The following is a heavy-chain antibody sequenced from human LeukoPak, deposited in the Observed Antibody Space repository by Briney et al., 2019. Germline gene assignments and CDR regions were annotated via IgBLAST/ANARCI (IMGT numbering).Heavy chain of an antibody. CDR3: AREEVAATLGAFDI. J-gene: IGHJ3*02. Sequence: PSETLSLTCAVYGGSFSGYYWSWIRQPPEKGLEWIGEINHSGSTNYNPSLKSRVTISVDTSKNQFSLKLSSVTAADTAVYYCAREEVAATLGAFDIWGQGTMVTVSS. CDR1: GGSFSGYY. V-gene: IGHV4-34*01. CDR2: INHSGST. D-gene: IGHD2-15*01.